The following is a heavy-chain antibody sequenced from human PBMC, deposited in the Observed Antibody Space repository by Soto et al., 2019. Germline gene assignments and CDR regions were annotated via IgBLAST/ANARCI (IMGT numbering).Heavy chain of an antibody. CDR2: RDYSEST. CDR1: GGSITTGGYY. D-gene: IGHD2-15*01. Sequence: PSETLSLTCTVSGGSITTGGYYWSWIRQLPGKGLEWIGHRDYSESTYYNPSLKSRVSISLDTSKNQFSLNLSFVTAAHPAMYYCARTKCSGGSRYPRSIHYRGQGTPGTVSS. J-gene: IGHJ4*02. CDR3: ARTKCSGGSRYPRSIHY. V-gene: IGHV4-31*03.